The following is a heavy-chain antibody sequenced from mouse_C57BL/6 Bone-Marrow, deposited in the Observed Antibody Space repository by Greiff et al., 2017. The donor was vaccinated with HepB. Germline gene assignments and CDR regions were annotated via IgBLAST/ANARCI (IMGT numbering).Heavy chain of an antibody. Sequence: EVMLVESGGGLVKPGGSLKLSCAASGFTFSSYTMSWVRQTPEKRLEWVANISGGGGNTYYPDSVKGRFTISRDNAKNTLYLQMSSLRSADTDLYYCARHGGDYYAMDYWGQGTSVTVSS. CDR1: GFTFSSYT. CDR2: ISGGGGNT. J-gene: IGHJ4*01. CDR3: ARHGGDYYAMDY. V-gene: IGHV5-9*01.